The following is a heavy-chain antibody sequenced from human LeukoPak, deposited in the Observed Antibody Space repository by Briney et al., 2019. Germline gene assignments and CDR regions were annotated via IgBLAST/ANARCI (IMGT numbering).Heavy chain of an antibody. CDR1: RTTFSSYS. Sequence: ASVKVSCKTSRTTFSSYSISWVRQAPGQGLEWMGWINPNSGGTNYAQKFQGRVTMTRDTSISTAYMELSRLRSDDTAVYYCARVRIAVAGKYYFDYWGQGTLVTVSS. J-gene: IGHJ4*02. CDR3: ARVRIAVAGKYYFDY. D-gene: IGHD6-19*01. CDR2: INPNSGGT. V-gene: IGHV1-2*02.